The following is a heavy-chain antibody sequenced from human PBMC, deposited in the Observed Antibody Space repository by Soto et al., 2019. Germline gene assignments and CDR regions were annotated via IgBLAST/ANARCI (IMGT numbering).Heavy chain of an antibody. D-gene: IGHD5-12*01. V-gene: IGHV3-30*04. CDR1: GFTFSSYA. J-gene: IGHJ6*02. CDR3: AKDGLHYYGMDV. Sequence: GGSLRLSCAASGFTFSSYAMHWVRQAPGKGLEWVAVISYDGSNKYYADSVKGRFTISRDNSKNTLYLQMNSLRAEDTAVYYCAKDGLHYYGMDVWGQGTTVAVSS. CDR2: ISYDGSNK.